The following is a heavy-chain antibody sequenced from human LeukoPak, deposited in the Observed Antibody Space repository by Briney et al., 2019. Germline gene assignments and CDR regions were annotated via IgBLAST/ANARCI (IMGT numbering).Heavy chain of an antibody. CDR1: GFSLRSYA. V-gene: IGHV3-23*01. J-gene: IGHJ4*02. CDR2: ISGGAAGT. Sequence: PGGSLRLSCAVSGFSLRSYAMSWVRQAPGKGLEWVSAISGGAAGTYYADSVKGRFTISTDISKSTLYVQIYSLRAEDTAVYYCARTVYNSGWFHFDHWGQGTLVTVSS. CDR3: ARTVYNSGWFHFDH. D-gene: IGHD6-19*01.